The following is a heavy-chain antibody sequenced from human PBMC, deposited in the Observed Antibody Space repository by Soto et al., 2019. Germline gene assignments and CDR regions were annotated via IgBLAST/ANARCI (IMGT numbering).Heavy chain of an antibody. CDR3: AREGQLVPQFDY. J-gene: IGHJ4*02. Sequence: QVQLVQSGAEVKKPGSSVKVSCKASGGTFSSYTISWVRQAPGQGLEWMGRIIPIVGIANYAQKFQGRVTMTADKSTSTAYMELSSLRAEDTAVYYCAREGQLVPQFDYWGQGTLVTVSS. CDR1: GGTFSSYT. CDR2: IIPIVGIA. V-gene: IGHV1-69*08. D-gene: IGHD6-6*01.